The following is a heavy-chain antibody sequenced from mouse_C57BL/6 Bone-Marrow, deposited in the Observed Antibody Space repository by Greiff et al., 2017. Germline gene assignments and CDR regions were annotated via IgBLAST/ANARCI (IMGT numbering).Heavy chain of an antibody. CDR3: ARENSSGPGWFAY. V-gene: IGHV3-1*01. J-gene: IGHJ3*01. D-gene: IGHD3-2*02. Sequence: ESGPGMVKPSQSLSLTCTVTGYSITSGYDWHWIRHFPGNKLEWMGYISYSGSTNYNPSLKSRISITHDTSKNHFFLKLNSVTTEDTATYYCARENSSGPGWFAYWGQGTLVTVSA. CDR1: GYSITSGYD. CDR2: ISYSGST.